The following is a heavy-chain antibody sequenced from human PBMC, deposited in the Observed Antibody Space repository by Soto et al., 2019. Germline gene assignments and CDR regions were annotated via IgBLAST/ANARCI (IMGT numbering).Heavy chain of an antibody. D-gene: IGHD3-22*01. V-gene: IGHV1-69*02. J-gene: IGHJ5*02. CDR3: AAQPPGGYYGP. CDR2: IIPILGIA. CDR1: GGTFSSYT. Sequence: SVQVSCKASGGTFSSYTISWVRQAPGQGLEWMGRIIPILGIANYAQKFQGRVTITADKSTSTAYMELSSLRSEDTAVYYCAAQPPGGYYGPWGQGTLVTVSS.